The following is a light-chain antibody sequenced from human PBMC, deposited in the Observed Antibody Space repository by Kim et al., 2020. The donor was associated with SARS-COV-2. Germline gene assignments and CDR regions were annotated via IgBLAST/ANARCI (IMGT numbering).Light chain of an antibody. CDR1: QSIRNN. V-gene: IGKV3-15*01. J-gene: IGKJ4*01. Sequence: EVVMTQSPAILSVSPGERATLSCRASQSIRNNYLVWYQQKPGQAPRLLIYGISTRATGVPARFSGSGSGTDFTLTISSLQSEDSAVYYCQQHSDWPLTFGGGTRVEIK. CDR3: QQHSDWPLT. CDR2: GIS.